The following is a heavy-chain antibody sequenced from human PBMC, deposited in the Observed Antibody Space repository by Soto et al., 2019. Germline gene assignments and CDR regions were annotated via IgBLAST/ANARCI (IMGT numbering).Heavy chain of an antibody. CDR2: IYYSGST. CDR1: GGSISRSTYY. J-gene: IGHJ5*02. V-gene: IGHV4-39*01. Sequence: ETLSLTCTVSGGSISRSTYYWGWIRQPPGKGLEWIGSIYYSGSTYYRPSLKSRVTISVDTSKNQFSLKLSSVTAADTAVYYCARQVPAAIRLGWFDPWGHGTLVTSSS. CDR3: ARQVPAAIRLGWFDP. D-gene: IGHD2-2*02.